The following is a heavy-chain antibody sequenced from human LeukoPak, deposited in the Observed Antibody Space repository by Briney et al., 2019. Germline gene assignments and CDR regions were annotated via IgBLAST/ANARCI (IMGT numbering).Heavy chain of an antibody. CDR3: AKGSDYYDSSGYYYYYYYYMDV. CDR2: ISYDGSNK. J-gene: IGHJ6*03. D-gene: IGHD3-22*01. Sequence: GGSLRLSCAASGFTFSSYGMHWVRQAPGKGLEWVAVISYDGSNKYYADSVKGRFTISRDNSKNTLYLQMNSLRAGDTAVYYCAKGSDYYDSSGYYYYYYYYMDVWGKGTTVTISS. CDR1: GFTFSSYG. V-gene: IGHV3-30*18.